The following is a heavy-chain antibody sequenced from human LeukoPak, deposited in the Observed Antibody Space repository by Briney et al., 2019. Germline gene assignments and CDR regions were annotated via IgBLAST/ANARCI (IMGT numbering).Heavy chain of an antibody. CDR3: ARDYYSDYVFDF. J-gene: IGHJ4*02. D-gene: IGHD4-11*01. CDR2: TSAKNGDT. V-gene: IGHV1-18*01. CDR1: GYSFTDYG. Sequence: ASVKVSCKASGYSFTDYGISWVRQAPGQGLEWMGFTSAKNGDTNYVQKFQGRVTMTTDTPTNTAYMELRSLRSDDTAVYYCARDYYSDYVFDFWGQGTLITVSS.